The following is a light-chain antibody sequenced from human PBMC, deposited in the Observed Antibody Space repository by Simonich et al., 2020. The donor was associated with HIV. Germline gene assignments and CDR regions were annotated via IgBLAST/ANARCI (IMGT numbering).Light chain of an antibody. J-gene: IGKJ1*01. V-gene: IGKV2-28*01. CDR1: QSFLHSNGYND. Sequence: DIVMTQSPLSLPVTPGEPASISCRSSQSFLHSNGYNDMDWFLKKPGQAPQLLIYLGSNRATGVPDRFSGSGSVTDCTLKISRVEAEDVGVYYCMQALQTPRTFGQGTKVEIK. CDR2: LGS. CDR3: MQALQTPRT.